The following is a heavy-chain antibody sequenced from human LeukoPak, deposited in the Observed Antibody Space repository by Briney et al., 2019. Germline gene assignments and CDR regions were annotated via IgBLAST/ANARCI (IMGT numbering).Heavy chain of an antibody. D-gene: IGHD3-22*01. Sequence: SVKVSCKASGYTFTSYGISWVRQAPGQGLEWMGWISAYNGNTNYAQKLQGRVTMTTDTSTSTAYMELRSLRSDDTAVYYCARAAYYDSSGHNPSFDYWGQGTLVTVSS. CDR1: GYTFTSYG. CDR2: ISAYNGNT. CDR3: ARAAYYDSSGHNPSFDY. V-gene: IGHV1-18*01. J-gene: IGHJ4*02.